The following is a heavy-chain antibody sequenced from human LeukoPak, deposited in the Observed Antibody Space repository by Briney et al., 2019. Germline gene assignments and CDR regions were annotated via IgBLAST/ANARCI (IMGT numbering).Heavy chain of an antibody. CDR3: AKDMNNVDTAMVLDY. CDR1: GFTFDDYA. V-gene: IGHV3-9*01. CDR2: ISWNSGSI. J-gene: IGHJ4*02. Sequence: QPGSSLRLSCAASGFTFDDYAMHWVRQAPGKGLEWVSCISWNSGSIGYADSVKGRFTICRDNAKNSLYLQMNSLRAEDTALYYCAKDMNNVDTAMVLDYWGQGTLVTVSS. D-gene: IGHD5-18*01.